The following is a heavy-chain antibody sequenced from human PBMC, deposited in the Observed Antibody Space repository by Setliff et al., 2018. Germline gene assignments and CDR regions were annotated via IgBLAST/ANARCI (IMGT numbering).Heavy chain of an antibody. J-gene: IGHJ4*02. CDR1: GASFSDYY. CDR3: AKDGGDGYNYGLGY. V-gene: IGHV4-34*10. Sequence: SETLSLTCTVYGASFSDYYWGWIRQPPGKGLEWIAEINHSGSTNYNPSLKSRVSISADTSKNVLYLRLTSVTAADTAVYYCAKDGGDGYNYGLGYWGQGTLVTVSS. CDR2: INHSGST. D-gene: IGHD5-12*01.